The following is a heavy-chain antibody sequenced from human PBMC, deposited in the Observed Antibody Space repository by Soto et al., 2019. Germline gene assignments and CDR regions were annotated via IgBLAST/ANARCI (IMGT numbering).Heavy chain of an antibody. CDR2: INPNSGGT. Sequence: QVQLVQSGAEVKKPGASVKVSCKASGYTFTGYCIHWVRQAPGQGLEWMGWINPNSGGTNYAQKFQGRVTMTRDTSSCRAEPGMSRPRSDNTAGYSCATAGGVYADWFDTWGRGTLVTVSS. V-gene: IGHV1-2*02. D-gene: IGHD3-16*01. CDR1: GYTFTGYC. CDR3: ATAGGVYADWFDT. J-gene: IGHJ5*02.